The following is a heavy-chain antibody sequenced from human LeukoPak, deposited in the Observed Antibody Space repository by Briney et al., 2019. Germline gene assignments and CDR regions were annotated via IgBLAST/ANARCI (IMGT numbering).Heavy chain of an antibody. Sequence: GGSLRLSCAASGFTFDTYWMTWVRQAPGKGLQWVANIKHDGSEKNYVDSVKGRFTISRDNAKKSLYLQMSSLRGEDTAVYYCATQASYDFWSGLYYFDNWGQGTLVGVSS. CDR2: IKHDGSEK. CDR1: GFTFDTYW. J-gene: IGHJ4*02. CDR3: ATQASYDFWSGLYYFDN. D-gene: IGHD3-3*01. V-gene: IGHV3-7*01.